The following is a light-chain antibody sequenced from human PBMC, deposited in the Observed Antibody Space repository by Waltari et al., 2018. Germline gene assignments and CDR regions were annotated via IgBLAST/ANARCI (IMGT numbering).Light chain of an antibody. CDR1: QSLVHSDGNPY. J-gene: IGKJ5*01. V-gene: IGKV2-30*02. Sequence: DVVMTPSPLSLPVTLGQPASIPCRSSQSLVHSDGNPYLNWFLQRPGQSPRRLIYKVSKRDAGVPDRLSGSGSGTDFTLKISRVEAEDVGIYYCMQGTHWPPITFGQGTRLEIK. CDR2: KVS. CDR3: MQGTHWPPIT.